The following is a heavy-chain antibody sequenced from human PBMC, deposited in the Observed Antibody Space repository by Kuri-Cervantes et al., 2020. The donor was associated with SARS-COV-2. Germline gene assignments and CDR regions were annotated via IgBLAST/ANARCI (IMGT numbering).Heavy chain of an antibody. V-gene: IGHV1-8*03. CDR3: ARVRTYCSSTSCYTGYFQH. CDR1: GYTFTSYD. D-gene: IGHD2-2*02. J-gene: IGHJ1*01. Sequence: ASVKVSCKASGYTFTSYDINWVRQATGQGLEWMGWMNPNSGNTGYAQKFQGRVTTTRNTSISTAYMELSSLRSEDTAVYYCARVRTYCSSTSCYTGYFQHWGQGTLVTVSS. CDR2: MNPNSGNT.